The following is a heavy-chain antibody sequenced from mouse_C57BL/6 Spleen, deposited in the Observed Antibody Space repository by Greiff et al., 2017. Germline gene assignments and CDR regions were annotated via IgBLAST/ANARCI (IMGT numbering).Heavy chain of an antibody. V-gene: IGHV1-75*01. CDR3: ARSTHHSSGYAMDY. CDR2: IFPGSGST. Sequence: LQESGPELVKPGASVKISCKASGYTFTDYYINWVKQRPGQGLEWIGWIFPGSGSTYYNEKFKGKATLTVDKSSSTAYMLLSSLTSEDSAVYFCARSTHHSSGYAMDYWGQGTSVTVSS. CDR1: GYTFTDYY. J-gene: IGHJ4*01. D-gene: IGHD3-2*02.